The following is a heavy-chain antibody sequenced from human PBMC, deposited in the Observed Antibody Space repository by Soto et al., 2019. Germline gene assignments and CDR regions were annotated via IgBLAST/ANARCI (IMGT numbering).Heavy chain of an antibody. D-gene: IGHD2-2*02. J-gene: IGHJ6*02. V-gene: IGHV1-2*02. CDR3: ARVGLRGSSTRCYIDYGMDV. Sequence: ASVKVSCKASGYTFTGYYMHWVRQAPGKGXEWMGWINPNSGGTNYAQKFQGRVTMTRDTSISTAYMELSRLRSDDTAVYYCARVGLRGSSTRCYIDYGMDVWGQRTTVTVAS. CDR1: GYTFTGYY. CDR2: INPNSGGT.